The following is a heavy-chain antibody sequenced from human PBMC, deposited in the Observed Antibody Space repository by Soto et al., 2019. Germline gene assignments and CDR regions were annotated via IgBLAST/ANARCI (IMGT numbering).Heavy chain of an antibody. CDR3: ARSKGGDGYNGYGMDV. CDR2: IDPSDSYT. J-gene: IGHJ6*02. Sequence: ESLTISCKGSGYSFTSYWISLVRQMPGKGLEWMGRIDPSDSYTNYSPSFQGHVTISADKSISTAYLQWSSLKASDTAMYYCARSKGGDGYNGYGMDVWGQGTTVTVSS. V-gene: IGHV5-10-1*01. CDR1: GYSFTSYW. D-gene: IGHD2-21*01.